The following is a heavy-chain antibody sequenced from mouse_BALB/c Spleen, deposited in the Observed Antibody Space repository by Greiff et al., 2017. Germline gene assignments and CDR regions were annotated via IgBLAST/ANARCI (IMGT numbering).Heavy chain of an antibody. Sequence: QVHVKQSGAELAKPGASVKMSCKASGYTFTSYWMHWVKQRPGQGLEWIGYINPSTGYTEYNQKFKDKATLTADKSSSTAYMQLSSLTSEDSAVYYCARRLYDGYPYFDYWGQGTTLTVSS. J-gene: IGHJ2*01. CDR2: INPSTGYT. V-gene: IGHV1-7*01. CDR1: GYTFTSYW. CDR3: ARRLYDGYPYFDY. D-gene: IGHD2-3*01.